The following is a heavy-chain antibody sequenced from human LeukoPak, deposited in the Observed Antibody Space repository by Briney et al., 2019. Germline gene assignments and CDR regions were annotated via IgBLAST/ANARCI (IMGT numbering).Heavy chain of an antibody. D-gene: IGHD1-26*01. CDR2: LSPDGSSY. J-gene: IGHJ4*02. CDR1: GFTFSNYW. Sequence: GGSLRLSCAASGFTFSNYWMHWVRQAPGKGLVWVSRLSPDGSSYIYAASVTGQFTVSIDNAKNTLYLQMNSLRADDTAVYYCTRSPSLGGSYWGFDYWGQGTLLTVSS. CDR3: TRSPSLGGSYWGFDY. V-gene: IGHV3-74*01.